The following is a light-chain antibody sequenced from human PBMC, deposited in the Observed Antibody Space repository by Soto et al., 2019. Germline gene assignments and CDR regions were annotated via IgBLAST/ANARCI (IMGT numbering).Light chain of an antibody. CDR2: WSS. CDR3: QQYYSIPPT. V-gene: IGKV4-1*01. Sequence: DIVMTQSPDSLAVSLGERATINCKSSQSVLFTSNNRNYIGWYQQKPGQSPTLLIYWSSTRESGVPDRFSGSGSGTAFTLTLSIVQAEDVAVYYCQQYYSIPPTFGQGSKLALK. CDR1: QSVLFTSNNRNY. J-gene: IGKJ2*01.